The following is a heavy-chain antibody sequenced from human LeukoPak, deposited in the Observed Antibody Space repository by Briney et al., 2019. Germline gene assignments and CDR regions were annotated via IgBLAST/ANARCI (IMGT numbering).Heavy chain of an antibody. D-gene: IGHD5-12*01. J-gene: IGHJ4*02. V-gene: IGHV3-74*01. Sequence: GGALRLSCAASGFTFSSYWMHWVRQAPGKGLVWVSHIKSDGSSTSYADSVKGRFTVSRDNAKNTLYLQMNSLRAEDTAVYYCARDRGYTQDYWGQGTLVTVSS. CDR3: ARDRGYTQDY. CDR1: GFTFSSYW. CDR2: IKSDGSST.